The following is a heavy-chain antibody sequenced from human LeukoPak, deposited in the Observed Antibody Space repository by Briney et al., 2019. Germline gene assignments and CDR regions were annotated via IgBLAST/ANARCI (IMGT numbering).Heavy chain of an antibody. CDR1: GFPFYSYW. D-gene: IGHD6-13*01. CDR3: ARSVPYGTTWYGRSDC. J-gene: IGHJ4*02. V-gene: IGHV3-7*03. CDR2: IRHDGSTK. Sequence: GGSLRLSRTASGFPFYSYWMTWVRQTPGKGLEWVANIRHDGSTKYYVDSVKGRFTISRDNAMNSLYLQMDSLRVEDTAIYYCARSVPYGTTWYGRSDCWGQGTQVTVSS.